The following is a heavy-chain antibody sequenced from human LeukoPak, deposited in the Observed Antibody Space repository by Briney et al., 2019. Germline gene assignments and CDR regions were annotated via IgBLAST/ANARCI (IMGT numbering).Heavy chain of an antibody. CDR3: ARHIRWLRSILDY. CDR1: GGSISSGIYY. CDR2: IYTSGST. Sequence: SETLSLTCTVSGGSISSGIYYWTWIRQPAGKGLEWIGRIYTSGSTNYNPSLKSRVTISVDTSKNQFSLKLSSVTAADTAVYYCARHIRWLRSILDYWGQGTLVTVSS. D-gene: IGHD5-12*01. J-gene: IGHJ4*02. V-gene: IGHV4-61*02.